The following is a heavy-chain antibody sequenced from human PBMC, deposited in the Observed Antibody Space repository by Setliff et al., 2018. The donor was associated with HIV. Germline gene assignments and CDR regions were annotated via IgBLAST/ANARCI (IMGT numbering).Heavy chain of an antibody. CDR1: GESLSDYY. CDR2: TNHNKSS. Sequence: TSETLSLTCAVYGESLSDYYWSWIRQPPGKGLEWIGETNHNKSSDYNPSLKSRVTMSVDTSKNQFSLKVKSVTAADTAVYYCARQKKSSSWSPNDYWGQGTLVTVSS. V-gene: IGHV4-34*01. CDR3: ARQKKSSSWSPNDY. J-gene: IGHJ4*02. D-gene: IGHD2-2*01.